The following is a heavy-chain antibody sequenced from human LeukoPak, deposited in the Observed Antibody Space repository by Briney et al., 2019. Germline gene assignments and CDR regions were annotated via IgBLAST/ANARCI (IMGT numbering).Heavy chain of an antibody. D-gene: IGHD3-10*01. CDR2: ISAYNGNT. Sequence: ASVKVSCKASGYTFTSYGISWVRQAPGQGLGWMGWISAYNGNTNYAQKLQGRVTMTTDTSTSTAYMELRSLRSDDTAVYYCARGAMVRGVIITSPEGDYWGQGTLVTVSS. J-gene: IGHJ4*02. CDR3: ARGAMVRGVIITSPEGDY. V-gene: IGHV1-18*01. CDR1: GYTFTSYG.